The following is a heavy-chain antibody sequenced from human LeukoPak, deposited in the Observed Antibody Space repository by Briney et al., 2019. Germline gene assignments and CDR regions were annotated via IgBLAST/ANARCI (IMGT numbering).Heavy chain of an antibody. Sequence: SETLSLTCTVSGGSISSYYWSWIGQPPGKGLEWIGYIYYSGSTNYNPSLKSRVTISVDTSKNQFSLKLSSVTAADTAVYYCATIHSSSWYNFDYWGQGTLVTVSS. CDR1: GGSISSYY. J-gene: IGHJ4*02. CDR2: IYYSGST. V-gene: IGHV4-59*01. D-gene: IGHD6-13*01. CDR3: ATIHSSSWYNFDY.